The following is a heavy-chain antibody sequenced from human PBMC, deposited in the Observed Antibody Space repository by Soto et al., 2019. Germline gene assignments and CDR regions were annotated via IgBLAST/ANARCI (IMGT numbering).Heavy chain of an antibody. CDR1: GYTFTSYG. CDR3: ATRSPAFDY. Sequence: QVQLVQSGPEVKKPGASVKVSCKTSGYTFTSYGIAWVRQAPGQGLEWMGWISTYKGNTNYAQKFQGRVTTTTDTSTSTAYMELRSLRSDDTAVYYCATRSPAFDYWGRGTLVTVSS. V-gene: IGHV1-18*01. J-gene: IGHJ4*02. CDR2: ISTYKGNT.